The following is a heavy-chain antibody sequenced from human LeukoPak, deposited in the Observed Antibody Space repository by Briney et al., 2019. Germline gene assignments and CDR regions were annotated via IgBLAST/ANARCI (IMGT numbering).Heavy chain of an antibody. CDR2: IIPILGIA. V-gene: IGHV1-69*04. CDR3: ARDAVGYSSGWSDAFDI. CDR1: GGTFSSYA. Sequence: GASVKVSCKASGGTFSSYAISWVRQAPGQGLEWMGRIIPILGIANYAQKFQGRVTITADKSTSTAYMELSSLRSEDTAVYYCARDAVGYSSGWSDAFDIWGQGTMVTVSS. D-gene: IGHD6-19*01. J-gene: IGHJ3*02.